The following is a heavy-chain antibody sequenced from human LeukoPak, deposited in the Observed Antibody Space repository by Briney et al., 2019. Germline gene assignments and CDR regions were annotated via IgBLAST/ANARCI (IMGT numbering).Heavy chain of an antibody. V-gene: IGHV4-30-4*08. CDR1: GGSISSGDYY. CDR3: ARHRSGPNAFDI. D-gene: IGHD3-3*01. Sequence: SQTLSLTCTVSGGSISSGDYYWSWIRQPPGKGLEWIGYIYYSGSTYYNPSLKSRVTISVDTSKNQFSLKLSSVTAADTAVYYCARHRSGPNAFDIWGQGTMVTVSS. CDR2: IYYSGST. J-gene: IGHJ3*02.